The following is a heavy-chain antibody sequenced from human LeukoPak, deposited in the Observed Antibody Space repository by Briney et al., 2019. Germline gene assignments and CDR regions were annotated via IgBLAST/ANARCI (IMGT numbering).Heavy chain of an antibody. CDR2: IKSKTDGGTT. V-gene: IGHV3-15*01. D-gene: IGHD4-17*01. CDR3: TTRVTRVTSGRDY. J-gene: IGHJ4*02. Sequence: GGSLRLSCAASGFTFSNAWMSWVRQAPGKGLEWVGRIKSKTDGGTTDYAAPVKGRFTISRDDSTNTLYLQMNSLKTEDTAVYYCTTRVTRVTSGRDYWGQGTLVTVSS. CDR1: GFTFSNAW.